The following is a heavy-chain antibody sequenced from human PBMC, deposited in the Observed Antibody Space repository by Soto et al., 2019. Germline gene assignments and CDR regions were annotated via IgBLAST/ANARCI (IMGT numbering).Heavy chain of an antibody. CDR2: ISYTVDV. J-gene: IGHJ4*02. CDR3: VGSLMSRAMESFDY. V-gene: IGHV4-59*13. Sequence: HVQLQESGPGLVKPSEPLSLTCSVSAGSLGRYYWGWVRQSPGEGLQWIAHISYTVDVSYNPSLKSQVTISLDTSKNQIALRLMSVTAADTAVYYCVGSLMSRAMESFDYWGQGTLVTVTS. CDR1: AGSLGRYY. D-gene: IGHD5-18*01.